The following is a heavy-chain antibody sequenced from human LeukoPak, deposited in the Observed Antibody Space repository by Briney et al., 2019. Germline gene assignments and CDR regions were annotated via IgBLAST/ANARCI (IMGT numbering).Heavy chain of an antibody. CDR1: GGSISSYY. D-gene: IGHD3-10*01. CDR2: IYHSGST. CDR3: ARDFDYGSGSLNWFDP. V-gene: IGHV4-38-2*02. J-gene: IGHJ5*02. Sequence: SETLSLTCTVSGGSISSYYWGWIRQPPGKGLEWIGSIYHSGSTYYNPSLKSRVTISVDTSKNQFSLKLSSVTAADTAVYYCARDFDYGSGSLNWFDPRGQGTLVTVSS.